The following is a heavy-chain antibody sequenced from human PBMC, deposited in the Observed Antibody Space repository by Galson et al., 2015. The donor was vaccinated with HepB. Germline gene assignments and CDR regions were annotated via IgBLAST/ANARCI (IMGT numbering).Heavy chain of an antibody. D-gene: IGHD5-18*01. Sequence: SLRLSCAASGFTFSNAWMSWVRQAPGKGLEWVGRIKSKTDGGTTDYAAPVKGRFTISRDDSKNTLYLQMNSLKTEDTAVYYCTTDWRVVGYSYGRAIFDYWGQGTLVTVSS. CDR3: TTDWRVVGYSYGRAIFDY. J-gene: IGHJ4*02. CDR1: GFTFSNAW. V-gene: IGHV3-15*01. CDR2: IKSKTDGGTT.